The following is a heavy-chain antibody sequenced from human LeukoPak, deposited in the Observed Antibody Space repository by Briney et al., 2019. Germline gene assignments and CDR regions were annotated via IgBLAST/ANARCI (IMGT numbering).Heavy chain of an antibody. J-gene: IGHJ4*02. CDR3: ARDEYSSSSLDY. CDR1: GFTFSSYA. D-gene: IGHD6-6*01. CDR2: ISYDGSNK. Sequence: SGRSLRLSCAASGFTFSSYAMHWVRQAPGKGLEWVAVISYDGSNKYYAVSVKGRFTISRDNSKNTLYLQMNSLRAEDTAVYYCARDEYSSSSLDYWGQGTLVTVSS. V-gene: IGHV3-30-3*01.